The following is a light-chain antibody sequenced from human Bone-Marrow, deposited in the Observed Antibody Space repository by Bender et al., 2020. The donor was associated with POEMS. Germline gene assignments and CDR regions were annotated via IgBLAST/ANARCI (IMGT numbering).Light chain of an antibody. J-gene: IGLJ3*02. CDR2: DVN. CDR1: SSDVGSYNR. Sequence: QSALTQPASVSGSPGQSITISCTGTSSDVGSYNRVSWYQQHPGKAPKVIIYDVNSRPSGISNRFSGSKSGSTASLTISGLRSEDEADYYCVVWDDSLSGWVFGGGTKLTVL. V-gene: IGLV2-14*02. CDR3: VVWDDSLSGWV.